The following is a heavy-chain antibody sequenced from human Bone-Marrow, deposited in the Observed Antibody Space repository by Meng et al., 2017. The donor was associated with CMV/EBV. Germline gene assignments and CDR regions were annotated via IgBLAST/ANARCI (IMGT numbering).Heavy chain of an antibody. CDR3: ARGAYYDSSGYYYHGIAFDI. V-gene: IGHV4-59*01. CDR1: GGSIRSYY. J-gene: IGHJ3*02. Sequence: SETLSLTCTVSGGSIRSYYWRWIRQPPGKGLEWIGYIYYSGSTNYNPSLKSRVTISVDTSKNQFSLKLSSVTAADTAAYYCARGAYYDSSGYYYHGIAFDIWGQGTMVTVSS. CDR2: IYYSGST. D-gene: IGHD3-22*01.